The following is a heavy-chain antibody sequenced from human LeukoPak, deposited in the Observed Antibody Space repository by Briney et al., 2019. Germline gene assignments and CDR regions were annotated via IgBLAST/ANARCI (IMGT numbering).Heavy chain of an antibody. V-gene: IGHV7-4-1*02. J-gene: IGHJ4*02. Sequence: ASVKVSCKASGYTFTGYYMHWVRQAPGQGLEWMGWINTNTGNPTYAQGFTGRFVFSLDTPVSTAYLQISSLKAEDTAVYYCARWGSSGYTYRYWGQGTLVTVSS. D-gene: IGHD3-22*01. CDR1: GYTFTGYY. CDR2: INTNTGNP. CDR3: ARWGSSGYTYRY.